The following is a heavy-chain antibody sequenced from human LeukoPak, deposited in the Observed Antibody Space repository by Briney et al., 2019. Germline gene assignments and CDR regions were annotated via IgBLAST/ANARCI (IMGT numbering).Heavy chain of an antibody. V-gene: IGHV3-9*01. J-gene: IGHJ6*02. CDR1: GFTFDDYA. CDR2: ISWNSGSI. CDR3: AKDGQTSGTFRWADYYYGMDV. Sequence: SLRLSCAASGFTFDDYAMHWVRQAPGKGLEWVSGISWNSGSIGYADSVKGRFTISRDNAKNSLYLQMNSLRAEDTALYYCAKDGQTSGTFRWADYYYGMDVWGQGTTVTVSS. D-gene: IGHD1-1*01.